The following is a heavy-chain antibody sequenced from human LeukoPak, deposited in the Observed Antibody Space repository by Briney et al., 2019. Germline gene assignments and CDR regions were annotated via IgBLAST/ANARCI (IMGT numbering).Heavy chain of an antibody. Sequence: ASVKVSCKASGYTFTGYYMHWVRQAPGQGLEWMGWINPNSGGTNYAQKFQGRVTITRDTSASTAYMELSSLRSEDMAVYYCARSGGSNWFDPWGQGTLVTVSS. J-gene: IGHJ5*02. V-gene: IGHV1-2*02. CDR3: ARSGGSNWFDP. CDR1: GYTFTGYY. CDR2: INPNSGGT. D-gene: IGHD4-23*01.